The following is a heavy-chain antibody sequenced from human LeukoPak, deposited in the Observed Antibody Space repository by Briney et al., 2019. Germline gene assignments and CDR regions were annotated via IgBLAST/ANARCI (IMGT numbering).Heavy chain of an antibody. D-gene: IGHD6-19*01. CDR2: ISAYNGNK. J-gene: IGHJ4*02. V-gene: IGHV1-18*01. CDR3: ARSDSSGWYDY. CDR1: GYTFTSYG. Sequence: ASVQVSCKASGYTFTSYGISWVRQAPGQGLAWMGWISAYNGNKNYAQKLQGRVTMTTDTSTSTAYMELRSLRSDDTAVYYCARSDSSGWYDYWGQGALVTVSS.